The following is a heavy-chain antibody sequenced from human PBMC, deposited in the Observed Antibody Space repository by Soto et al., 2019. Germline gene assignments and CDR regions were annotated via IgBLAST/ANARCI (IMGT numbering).Heavy chain of an antibody. CDR1: GFTFITYG. CDR2: ISSSSSTI. J-gene: IGHJ6*02. D-gene: IGHD2-2*01. V-gene: IGHV3-48*01. CDR3: ARDYVGAYCSSTSCYSDYYYGMDV. Sequence: GGSLRLSCAASGFTFITYGMHWVRQAPGKGLEWVSYISSSSSTIYYADSVKGRFTISRDNAKNSLYLQMNSLRAEDTAVYYCARDYVGAYCSSTSCYSDYYYGMDVWGQGTTVTVSS.